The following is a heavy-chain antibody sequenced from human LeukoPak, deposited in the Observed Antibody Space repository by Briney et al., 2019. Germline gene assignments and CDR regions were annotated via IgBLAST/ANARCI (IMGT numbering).Heavy chain of an antibody. V-gene: IGHV1-18*01. D-gene: IGHD5-12*01. CDR1: DYTFTSSG. Sequence: ASVKVSCKASDYTFTSSGISWVRQAPGQGLEWMGWISAYNGNTNYAQKLQDRVTLTTDTSTSTAYMELRSLRSDDTAVYYCARTGGGYGAYYFDYWGQGTLVTVSS. CDR2: ISAYNGNT. CDR3: ARTGGGYGAYYFDY. J-gene: IGHJ4*02.